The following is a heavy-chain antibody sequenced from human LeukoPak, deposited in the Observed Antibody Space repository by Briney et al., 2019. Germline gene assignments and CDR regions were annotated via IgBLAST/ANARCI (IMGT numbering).Heavy chain of an antibody. CDR1: GYSISSGYY. CDR2: IYHSGST. J-gene: IGHJ4*02. CDR3: ARDRRYYDSSGYSHSSVDY. V-gene: IGHV4-38-2*02. D-gene: IGHD3-22*01. Sequence: SETLSFTCTVSGYSISSGYYWGWIRQPPGKGLEWIGSIYHSGSTYYNPSLKSRVTISVDTSKNQFSLKLSSVTAADTAVYYCARDRRYYDSSGYSHSSVDYWGQGTLVTVSS.